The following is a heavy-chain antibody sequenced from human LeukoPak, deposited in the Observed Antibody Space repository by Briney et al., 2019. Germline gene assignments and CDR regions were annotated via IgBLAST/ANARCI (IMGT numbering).Heavy chain of an antibody. CDR3: ARYYCSAGNCPTYLDY. CDR1: GYSFTTYW. V-gene: IGHV5-51*01. CDR2: IWPGDSDT. Sequence: PRESLRISCKGSGYSFTTYWISWVRQMPGKGLEWMGIIWPGDSDTRYSPSFQGQVTISADKSISTAYLQWSSLKASDTAMYYCARYYCSAGNCPTYLDYWGQGTLVSVSS. D-gene: IGHD2-15*01. J-gene: IGHJ4*02.